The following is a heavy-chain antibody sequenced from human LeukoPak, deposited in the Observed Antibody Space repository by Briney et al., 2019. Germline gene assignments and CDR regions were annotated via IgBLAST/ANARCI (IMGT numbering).Heavy chain of an antibody. CDR3: ARAAAAAGTDYYYYMDV. CDR1: GDSITSSSYY. Sequence: SETLSLTCTVSGDSITSSSYYWSWIRQAPGKGLEWIGYIYYSGSTKYSPSLKSRVTISVDTSKNQFSLKLSSVTAADTAVYYCARAAAAAGTDYYYYMDVWGKGTTVTVSS. V-gene: IGHV4-61*01. J-gene: IGHJ6*03. CDR2: IYYSGST. D-gene: IGHD6-13*01.